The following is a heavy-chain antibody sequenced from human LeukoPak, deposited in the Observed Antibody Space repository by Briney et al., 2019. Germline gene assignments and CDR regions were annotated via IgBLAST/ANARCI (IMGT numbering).Heavy chain of an antibody. CDR1: GGSISSGGYY. Sequence: SETLSLTCTVSGGSISSGGYYWSWIRQPPGKGLEWIGSIYYSGSTYYNPSLKSRVTISVDTSKNQFSLKLSSVTAADTAVYYCARHTHCTNGVCLDYWGQGTLVTVSS. D-gene: IGHD2-8*01. CDR2: IYYSGST. J-gene: IGHJ4*02. CDR3: ARHTHCTNGVCLDY. V-gene: IGHV4-39*01.